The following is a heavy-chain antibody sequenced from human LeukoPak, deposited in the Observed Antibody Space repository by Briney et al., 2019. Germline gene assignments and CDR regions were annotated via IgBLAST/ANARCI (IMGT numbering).Heavy chain of an antibody. CDR2: IYYSGST. CDR1: GGSISSGDYY. V-gene: IGHV4-30-4*01. CDR3: AREGYCSSTSCLDY. J-gene: IGHJ4*02. Sequence: SQTLSLTCTVSGGSISSGDYYWSWIRQPPGKGLEWIGYIYYSGSTYYNPSLKSRVTISVDTSKNQFSLKRSSVTAADTAVYYCAREGYCSSTSCLDYWGQGTLVTVSS. D-gene: IGHD2-2*01.